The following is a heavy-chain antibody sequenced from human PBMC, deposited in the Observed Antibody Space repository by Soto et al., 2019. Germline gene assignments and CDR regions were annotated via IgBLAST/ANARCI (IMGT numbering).Heavy chain of an antibody. V-gene: IGHV4-31*03. CDR2: IYYSGGT. J-gene: IGHJ5*02. CDR3: SSCTDHWWFGP. D-gene: IGHD2-2*01. Sequence: QVQLQESGPGLVKPSQTLSLTCTVSGGSISSGGYYWSWIRQHPGKGLEWIGYIYYSGGTYYNPSLKSRVTIPVDPSKNQFSLTLSSVTAADTAVYYCSSCTDHWWFGPWGQGTLVTVSS. CDR1: GGSISSGGYY.